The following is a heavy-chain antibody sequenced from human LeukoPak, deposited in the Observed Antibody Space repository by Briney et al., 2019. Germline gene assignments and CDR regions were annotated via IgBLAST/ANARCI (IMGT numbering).Heavy chain of an antibody. CDR1: GGSISSYY. CDR2: IYYSGST. V-gene: IGHV4-59*01. Sequence: SETLSLTCTVSGGSISSYYWSWIRQPPGKGLEWIGYIYYSGSTNYNPSLKSRVTISVDTSKSQFSLKLSSVTAADTAVYYCASLDSSGYYSDYWGQGTLVTVSS. CDR3: ASLDSSGYYSDY. J-gene: IGHJ4*02. D-gene: IGHD3-22*01.